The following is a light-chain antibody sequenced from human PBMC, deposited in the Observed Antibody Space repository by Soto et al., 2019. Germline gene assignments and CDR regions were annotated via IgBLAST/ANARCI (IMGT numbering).Light chain of an antibody. CDR2: EVS. J-gene: IGLJ2*01. Sequence: QSALTQPPSASGSPGQSVTISCTGISSDVGGYNYVSWYQQHPGKAPKIMIYEVSKRPSGVPDRFSGSKSGNTASLTVSGLQAEDEADYYCTSYAGSNNLVFGGGTKLTVL. V-gene: IGLV2-8*01. CDR1: SSDVGGYNY. CDR3: TSYAGSNNLV.